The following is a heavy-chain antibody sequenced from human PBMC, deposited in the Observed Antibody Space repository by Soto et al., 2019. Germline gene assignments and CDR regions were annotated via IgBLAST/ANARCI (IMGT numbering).Heavy chain of an antibody. CDR1: GGSITTNGYY. CDR2: IYYSGTT. CDR3: ARHPSGFYDS. V-gene: IGHV4-39*01. Sequence: TSETLSLTCAVSGGSITTNGYYWALIRQPPGRGLEWIGSIYYSGTTYYNSSLKSRVIISSDMSKNQFSLRLTSVTAADTAVYFCARHPSGFYDSWGLGTLVTVS. J-gene: IGHJ5*02. D-gene: IGHD3-3*01.